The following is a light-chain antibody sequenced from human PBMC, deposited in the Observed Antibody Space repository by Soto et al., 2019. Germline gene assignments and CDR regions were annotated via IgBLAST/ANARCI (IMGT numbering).Light chain of an antibody. CDR1: SSNIGAGFD. J-gene: IGLJ2*01. Sequence: QSVLTQPPSVSGAPGQRVSITYSGSSSNIGAGFDVHWYQQFPGAAPKLLIYSDINRPSGVPYRFSASKSGTSASLTITGLQTEDEAHYYCQSYDSGESASVFGGGTKVTVL. CDR3: QSYDSGESASV. CDR2: SDI. V-gene: IGLV1-40*01.